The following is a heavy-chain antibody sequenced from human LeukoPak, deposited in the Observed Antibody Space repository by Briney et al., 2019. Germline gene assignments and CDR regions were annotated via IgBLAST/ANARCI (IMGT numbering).Heavy chain of an antibody. Sequence: TGGSLRLSCAASGFTFSSYGMHWVRQAPGKGLEWVSSISSSSSYIYYADSVKGRFTISRDNAKNSLYLQMNSLRAEDTAVYYCARTYYYGSGSYYRWGQGTLVAVSS. CDR2: ISSSSSYI. CDR3: ARTYYYGSGSYYR. CDR1: GFTFSSYG. D-gene: IGHD3-10*01. J-gene: IGHJ4*02. V-gene: IGHV3-21*01.